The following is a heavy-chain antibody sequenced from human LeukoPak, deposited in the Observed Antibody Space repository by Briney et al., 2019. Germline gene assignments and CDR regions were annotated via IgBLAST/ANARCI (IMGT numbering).Heavy chain of an antibody. CDR3: ASCPRGVRGWFDP. Sequence: GGSLRLSCAASGVTFSNYWMTWVRQAPGKGLEWVANIKQDGSEKYYVDSVKGRFTISRDNAKNSLYLQMNSLRAEDTAVYYCASCPRGVRGWFDPWGQGTLVTVSS. CDR1: GVTFSNYW. J-gene: IGHJ5*02. D-gene: IGHD2-8*01. CDR2: IKQDGSEK. V-gene: IGHV3-7*01.